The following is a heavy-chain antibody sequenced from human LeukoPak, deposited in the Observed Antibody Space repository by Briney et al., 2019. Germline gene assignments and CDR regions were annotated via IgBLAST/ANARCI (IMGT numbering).Heavy chain of an antibody. CDR3: AHIFDAFDI. V-gene: IGHV2-5*02. J-gene: IGHJ3*02. Sequence: ALEWLALIYWDDDKRYSPSLKSRLTITKDTSKNQVVLTMTNMDPVDTATYYCAHIFDAFDIWGQGTMVTVSS. CDR2: IYWDDDK.